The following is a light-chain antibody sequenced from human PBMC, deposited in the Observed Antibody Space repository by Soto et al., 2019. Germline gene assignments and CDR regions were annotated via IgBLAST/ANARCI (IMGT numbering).Light chain of an antibody. Sequence: EIVLTQSPATLSLSPGERATLSCRASQSVSRYLAWYQQKPGQAPRLLIYDASNRATGIPVRFSGSGSGTDFTLSITSLEPEDVAIYYCQQYGGSPRITFGQGTRLEI. CDR3: QQYGGSPRIT. CDR2: DAS. V-gene: IGKV3-11*01. CDR1: QSVSRY. J-gene: IGKJ5*01.